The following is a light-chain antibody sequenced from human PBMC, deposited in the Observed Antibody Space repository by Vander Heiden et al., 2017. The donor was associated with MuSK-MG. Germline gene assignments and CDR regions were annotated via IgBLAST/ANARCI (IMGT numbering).Light chain of an antibody. CDR1: QSITSD. CDR3: QQSYSTPKT. Sequence: IQMIQSPSSLSASVGDRLTITCRASQSITSDLNWYQQKPGKAPKLLIYGTSSLQSGVPSRFSGSGSGTDFTRTISSLQLEDFATYYCQQSYSTPKTFGQGTKVEIK. V-gene: IGKV1-39*01. J-gene: IGKJ1*01. CDR2: GTS.